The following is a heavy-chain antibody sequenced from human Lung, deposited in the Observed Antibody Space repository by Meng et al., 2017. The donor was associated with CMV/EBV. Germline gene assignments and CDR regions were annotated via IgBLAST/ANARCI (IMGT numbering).Heavy chain of an antibody. CDR2: IYPGDSDT. D-gene: IGHD2-8*01. CDR3: ARFTCIHGGGYDYAMDV. Sequence: ESLKISCQGSGFSFTGYWIGWVRQKSGKGLEWMGIIYPGDSDTRYSPSFRGQVTISADKSISTDYLQWSSLKASDTAMYYCARFTCIHGGGYDYAMDVWGQGTXVTVSS. CDR1: GFSFTGYW. J-gene: IGHJ6*02. V-gene: IGHV5-51*01.